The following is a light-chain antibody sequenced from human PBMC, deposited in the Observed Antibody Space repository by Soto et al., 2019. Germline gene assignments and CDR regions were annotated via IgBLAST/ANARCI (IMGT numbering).Light chain of an antibody. J-gene: IGKJ2*01. CDR3: HQYGSSPYT. CDR1: QSVSNSF. Sequence: EIVLTQSPGTLSLSPGERATLSCRASQSVSNSFLAWYQQKPGQAPRLLIYGASSLATGIPDRFSGSGSGTDFTLTISRLEPEDFAVYYCHQYGSSPYTFGQGPPLEIK. CDR2: GAS. V-gene: IGKV3-20*01.